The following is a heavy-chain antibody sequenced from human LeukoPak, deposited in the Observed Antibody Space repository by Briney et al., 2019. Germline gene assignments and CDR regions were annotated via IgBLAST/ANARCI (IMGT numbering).Heavy chain of an antibody. J-gene: IGHJ3*02. V-gene: IGHV4-39*07. CDR3: ARDLPRHSSGWYSGNDAFDI. Sequence: KPSETLSLTCTVSGGSISSSSYYWGWIRQPPGKGLEWIGSIYYSGSTYYNPSLKSRVTISVDTSKNQFSLKLSSVTAADTAVYYCARDLPRHSSGWYSGNDAFDIWGQGTMVTVSS. CDR1: GGSISSSSYY. CDR2: IYYSGST. D-gene: IGHD6-19*01.